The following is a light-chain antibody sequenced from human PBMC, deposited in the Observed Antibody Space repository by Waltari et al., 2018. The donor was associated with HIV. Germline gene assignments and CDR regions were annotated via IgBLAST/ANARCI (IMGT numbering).Light chain of an antibody. V-gene: IGKV1-NL1*01. Sequence: DIQLTQSQASLSASVGNRVTITCRERQAISNTIAWYQQRPGKAPRLLLSPASRSVAGVTSTLLGSGSGTLFTLTITPLQPGDFATYDCQQYYSTTTWTFGPGARVE. CDR1: QAISNT. J-gene: IGKJ1*01. CDR2: PAS. CDR3: QQYYSTTTWT.